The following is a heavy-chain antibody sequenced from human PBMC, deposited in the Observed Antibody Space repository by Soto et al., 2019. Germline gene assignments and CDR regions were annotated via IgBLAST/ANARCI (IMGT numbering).Heavy chain of an antibody. J-gene: IGHJ4*02. CDR1: GYTFTSQR. Sequence: QVQLVQPGPDVKKPGASVKVSCKASGYTFTSQRINWVRQAPGQGLEWMGWISPSDGDTNYAQKLQGRMTMTTDTSTTTAYLELRGLRSDDTGVYYCARDRGQIDYWGQGTPVTVSS. V-gene: IGHV1-18*01. CDR3: ARDRGQIDY. CDR2: ISPSDGDT.